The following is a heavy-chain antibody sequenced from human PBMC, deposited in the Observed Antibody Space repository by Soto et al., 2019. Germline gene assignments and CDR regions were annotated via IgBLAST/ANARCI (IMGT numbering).Heavy chain of an antibody. CDR2: IIPIFGTA. CDR3: ARDSKLELEARGMDV. D-gene: IGHD1-7*01. Sequence: SVKVSCKASGGTFSSYAISWVRQAPGQGLEWMGGIIPIFGTANYAQKFQGRVTITADESTSTAYMELSSPRSEDTAVYYCARDSKLELEARGMDVWGQGTTVTVSS. CDR1: GGTFSSYA. V-gene: IGHV1-69*13. J-gene: IGHJ6*02.